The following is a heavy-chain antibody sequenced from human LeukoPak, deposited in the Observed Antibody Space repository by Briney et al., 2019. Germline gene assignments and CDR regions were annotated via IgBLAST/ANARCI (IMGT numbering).Heavy chain of an antibody. J-gene: IGHJ6*03. V-gene: IGHV4-39*07. Sequence: SETLSLTCTVSGGSISISSSYWGWIRQPPRKGLEWIGSIYYSGSTYYNPSLKSRISISVDTSKNQFSLKLSSVTAADTAVYYCARVVRSRRTYYYYYMDVWGKGTTVTVSS. CDR1: GGSISISSSY. D-gene: IGHD6-6*01. CDR3: ARVVRSRRTYYYYYMDV. CDR2: IYYSGST.